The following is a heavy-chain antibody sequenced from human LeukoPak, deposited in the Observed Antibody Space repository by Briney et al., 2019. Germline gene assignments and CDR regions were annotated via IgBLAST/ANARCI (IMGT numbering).Heavy chain of an antibody. CDR3: AKSGRNGAKGPFDY. CDR1: GVTFSSNT. Sequence: PGGSLRLSCAAAGVTFSSNTMHWVRLAPGKGLEWVALISYDGSNKYYADSVKGRFTISRDNSKNTLYLQMNSLRAEDTAVYYCAKSGRNGAKGPFDYWGQGTLVTVSS. CDR2: ISYDGSNK. D-gene: IGHD4-17*01. J-gene: IGHJ4*02. V-gene: IGHV3-30-3*02.